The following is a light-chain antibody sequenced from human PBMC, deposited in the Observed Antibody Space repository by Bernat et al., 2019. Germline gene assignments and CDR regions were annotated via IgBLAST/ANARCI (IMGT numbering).Light chain of an antibody. J-gene: IGKJ1*01. CDR3: QQYGSSPPWT. CDR2: GES. V-gene: IGKV3-20*01. CDR1: QSVSSSY. Sequence: EIVLTQSPGTLSLSPGERATLSCRASQSVSSSYLAWYQQKPGQAPRLLIYGESSRATGIPDRFSVSGSGTDFTLTISRLEPEDLAVYYCQQYGSSPPWTFGQGTKLYIK.